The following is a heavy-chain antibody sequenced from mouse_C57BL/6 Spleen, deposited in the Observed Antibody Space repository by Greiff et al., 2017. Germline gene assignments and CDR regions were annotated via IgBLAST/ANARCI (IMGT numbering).Heavy chain of an antibody. V-gene: IGHV5-6*02. CDR3: ARRGCITTVVGARDY. J-gene: IGHJ4*01. D-gene: IGHD1-1*01. CDR1: GFTFSSYG. Sequence: EVMLVESGGDLVKPGGSLKLSCAASGFTFSSYGMSWVRQTPDKRLEWVATISSGGSYTYYPDSVKGRVTISRDNAKNTLYLQMSSLKSEDTAMYYCARRGCITTVVGARDYWGQGTSVTVSS. CDR2: ISSGGSYT.